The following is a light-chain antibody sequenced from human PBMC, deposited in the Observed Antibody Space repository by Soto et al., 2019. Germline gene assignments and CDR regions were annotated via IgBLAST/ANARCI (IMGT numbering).Light chain of an antibody. CDR1: QSLSGT. Sequence: EIVLTQSPATLSLSPGERATLSWRASQSLSGTLAWFQQKPGQPPRLLIYGASNRATGIPARFTATGSGTDFTLTISSLEPEDFALYYCQQRTLWPRTFGQGTKVEIK. V-gene: IGKV3-11*01. CDR3: QQRTLWPRT. CDR2: GAS. J-gene: IGKJ1*01.